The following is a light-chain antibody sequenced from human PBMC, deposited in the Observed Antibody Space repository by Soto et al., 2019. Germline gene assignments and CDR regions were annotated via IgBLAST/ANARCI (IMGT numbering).Light chain of an antibody. V-gene: IGKV1-33*01. CDR3: QQFDNLLYT. Sequence: DIPLTQSPSSLSASVGDRVTITCQASQDIVKSLNWYQQKPGSAPNLLIYDASNLQTGVPSRFSGSGSGTDFTLTFSSLQPEDFATYYCQQFDNLLYTFGQGTKLEIK. J-gene: IGKJ2*01. CDR1: QDIVKS. CDR2: DAS.